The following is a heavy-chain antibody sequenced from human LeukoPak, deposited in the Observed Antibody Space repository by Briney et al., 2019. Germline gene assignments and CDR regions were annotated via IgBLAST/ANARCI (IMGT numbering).Heavy chain of an antibody. CDR2: IIPIFGTA. V-gene: IGHV1-69*06. J-gene: IGHJ5*02. D-gene: IGHD3-10*01. CDR1: GGSFSSYA. Sequence: SVKVSCKASGGSFSSYAISWVRQAPGQGLEWMGGIIPIFGTANYAQKFQGRVTITADKSTSTAYMELSSLRSEDTAVYYCARVGITMVRGANNWFDPWGQGTLVTVSS. CDR3: ARVGITMVRGANNWFDP.